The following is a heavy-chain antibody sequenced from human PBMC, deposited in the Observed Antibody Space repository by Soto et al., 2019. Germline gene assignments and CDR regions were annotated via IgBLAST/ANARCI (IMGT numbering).Heavy chain of an antibody. Sequence: TSETLSLTXTVSGGSISSGDYYWSWIRQPPGKGLEWIGYIYYSGSTYYNPSLKSRVTISVDTSKNQFSLKLSSVTAADTAVYYCARDRDCTNGVCHGYYYYGMDVWGQGTTVTVSS. CDR3: ARDRDCTNGVCHGYYYYGMDV. V-gene: IGHV4-30-4*01. D-gene: IGHD2-8*01. CDR2: IYYSGST. J-gene: IGHJ6*02. CDR1: GGSISSGDYY.